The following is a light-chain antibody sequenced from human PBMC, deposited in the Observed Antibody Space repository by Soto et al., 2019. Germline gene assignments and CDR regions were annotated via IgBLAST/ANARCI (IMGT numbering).Light chain of an antibody. CDR1: QGIRDA. CDR2: SAS. CDR3: LQHSGYPFS. V-gene: IGKV1-17*01. J-gene: IGKJ2*01. Sequence: DIQMTQSPSSLSASVGDRVTITCRASQGIRDALGWYQQKPGKVPKRLIYSASNLQSGVPSRFSGSGSETEVTLTISRLEPEDFATYYCLQHSGYPFSFGQGTRLEI.